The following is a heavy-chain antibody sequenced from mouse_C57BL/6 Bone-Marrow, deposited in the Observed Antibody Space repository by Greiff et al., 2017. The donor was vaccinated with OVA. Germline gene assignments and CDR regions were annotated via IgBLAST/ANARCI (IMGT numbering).Heavy chain of an antibody. J-gene: IGHJ3*01. Sequence: QVQLQQPGAELVKPGASVKLSCKASGYTFTEYTIHWVKQRSGQGLEWIGWFYPGSGSIKYNEKFKDKATLTADKSSSTVYMELSRLTSEDSAVYFCARHEDGYYSNYLAWFAYWGQGTLVTVSA. V-gene: IGHV1-62-2*01. CDR2: FYPGSGSI. CDR1: GYTFTEYT. D-gene: IGHD2-5*01. CDR3: ARHEDGYYSNYLAWFAY.